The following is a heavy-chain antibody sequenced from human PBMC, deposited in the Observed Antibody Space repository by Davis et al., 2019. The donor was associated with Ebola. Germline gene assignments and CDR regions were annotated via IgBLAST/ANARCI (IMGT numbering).Heavy chain of an antibody. CDR3: AGFGAFDI. CDR2: IYYEGTT. Sequence: MPSETLSLTCTVSGGSISGHYWSWIRQAPGKGLEWIGFIYYEGTTNYNPSLESRVTMSVDTSEKFSLRLSSVTAADTAVYYCAGFGAFDIWGQGTMVTVSS. J-gene: IGHJ3*02. D-gene: IGHD3-16*01. V-gene: IGHV4-59*11. CDR1: GGSISGHY.